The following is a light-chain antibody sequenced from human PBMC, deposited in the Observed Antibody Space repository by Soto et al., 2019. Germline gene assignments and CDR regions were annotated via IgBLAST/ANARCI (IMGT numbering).Light chain of an antibody. V-gene: IGKV1-9*01. J-gene: IGKJ4*01. CDR1: QGISSY. Sequence: IQLTQSPSSLSASVGDRVTITCRASQGISSYLAWCQQKPGKDPKLLIFAASTLPSGVPSRFSGSGSGTDFTLTISSLQPEDFATYYCQQAATFPLTFGGGTDVEI. CDR3: QQAATFPLT. CDR2: AAS.